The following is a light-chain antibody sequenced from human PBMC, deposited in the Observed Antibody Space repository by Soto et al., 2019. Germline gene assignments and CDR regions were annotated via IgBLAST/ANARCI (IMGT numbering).Light chain of an antibody. Sequence: QSVLTQPASVSGSPGQSITISCTGTSSDVGSYNVVSWYQQHPGKAPKLMIYEVTERPSGVSNRFSGSKSGNTASLTVSGLQAEDEADYYCSSYAGSGVVIFCGGTKVTVL. CDR3: SSYAGSGVVI. J-gene: IGLJ2*01. CDR1: SSDVGSYNV. CDR2: EVT. V-gene: IGLV2-23*02.